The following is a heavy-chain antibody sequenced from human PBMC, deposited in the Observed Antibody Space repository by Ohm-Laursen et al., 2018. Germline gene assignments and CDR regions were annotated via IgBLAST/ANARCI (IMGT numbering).Heavy chain of an antibody. D-gene: IGHD6-13*01. V-gene: IGHV3-9*01. Sequence: SLRLSCAASGFTFGNYAMHWVRQAPGKGLEWVATINWNSGDIGYGDSVKGRFTISRDNARSSLDLQMNSLRVEDTALYYCAKDLLAAPDYYGMDVWPRDYGHRLL. CDR2: INWNSGDI. J-gene: IGHJ6*02. CDR3: AKDLLAAPDYYGMDV. CDR1: GFTFGNYA.